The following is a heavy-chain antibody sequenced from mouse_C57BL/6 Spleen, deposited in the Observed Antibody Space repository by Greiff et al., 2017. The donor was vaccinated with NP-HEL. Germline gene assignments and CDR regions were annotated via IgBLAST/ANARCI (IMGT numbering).Heavy chain of an antibody. CDR3: ARQDFYYYGSSYGYFDV. CDR1: GFTFSSYT. CDR2: ISGGGGNT. D-gene: IGHD1-1*01. Sequence: EVKVVESGGGLVKPGGSLKLSCAASGFTFSSYTMSWVRQTPEKRLEWVATISGGGGNTYYPDSVKGRFTISRDNAKNTLYLQMSSLRSEDTALYYCARQDFYYYGSSYGYFDVWGTGTTVTVSS. J-gene: IGHJ1*03. V-gene: IGHV5-9*01.